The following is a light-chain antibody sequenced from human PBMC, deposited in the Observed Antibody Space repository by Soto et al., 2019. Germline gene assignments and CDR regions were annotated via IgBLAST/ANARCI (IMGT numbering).Light chain of an antibody. Sequence: EIVMTQSPATLSVSPGERATLSCRASQSVSSNLAWYQQKLGQAPRLLIYGASTRATGIPARFSVSGSGTEFTLTISSLQSEDFAVYYCQQYNNWPPWTFGQGTKVEIK. CDR3: QQYNNWPPWT. V-gene: IGKV3-15*01. J-gene: IGKJ1*01. CDR2: GAS. CDR1: QSVSSN.